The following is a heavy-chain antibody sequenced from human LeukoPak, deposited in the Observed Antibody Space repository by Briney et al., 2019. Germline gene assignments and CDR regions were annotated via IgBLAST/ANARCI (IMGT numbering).Heavy chain of an antibody. CDR2: ISAYNGNT. D-gene: IGHD6-19*01. CDR1: GYTFTSYG. Sequence: ASVKVSCKASGYTFTSYGISWVRQAPGQGLEGMGWISAYNGNTNYAQKLQGRVTMTTDTSTSTAYMELRSLRSDDTAVYYCARALGSVGYSSGWYEAFDYWGQGTLVTVSS. V-gene: IGHV1-18*01. CDR3: ARALGSVGYSSGWYEAFDY. J-gene: IGHJ4*02.